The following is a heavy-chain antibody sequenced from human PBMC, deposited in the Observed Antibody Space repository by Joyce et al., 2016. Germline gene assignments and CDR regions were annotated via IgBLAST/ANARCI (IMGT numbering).Heavy chain of an antibody. D-gene: IGHD2-2*03. CDR3: ARRGYCTTTSCLDDY. V-gene: IGHV5-10-1*03. CDR2: IDHTDPDT. J-gene: IGHJ4*02. Sequence: EVQLVQSGAEVRKPGESLRISCQVSGYSFTSHWITWLRQMPGKGLEWMGRIDHTDPDTRYSPSVRGHVTISVDKSIGTAYLQWSSLKASDTAMYYCARRGYCTTTSCLDDYWGQGTLVTVSS. CDR1: GYSFTSHW.